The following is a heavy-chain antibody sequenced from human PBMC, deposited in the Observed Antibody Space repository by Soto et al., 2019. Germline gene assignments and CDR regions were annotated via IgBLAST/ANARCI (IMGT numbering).Heavy chain of an antibody. D-gene: IGHD6-19*01. CDR3: VRDGSSGWHFDS. J-gene: IGHJ4*02. CDR1: GFTFSRYW. CDR2: VKQDGSQS. Sequence: GGSLRLSCEASGFTFSRYWMSWIRQAPGKGLEWVANVKQDGSQSYLVDSVKGRFTMSRDNAKNSLFLQMNSLRAEDTAVSYSVRDGSSGWHFDSWGQGTLVTVSS. V-gene: IGHV3-7*01.